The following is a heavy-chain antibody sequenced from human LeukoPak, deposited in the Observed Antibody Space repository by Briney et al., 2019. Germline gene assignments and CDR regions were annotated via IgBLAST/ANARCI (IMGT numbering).Heavy chain of an antibody. CDR1: GFTFSSYW. V-gene: IGHV3-74*01. D-gene: IGHD3-16*01. J-gene: IGHJ3*02. Sequence: GGSLRLSCAASGFTFSSYWMHWVRQAPGKGLVWVSRINTDGSSTSYADSVKGRFTISRDNAKNTLYLQMNSLRAEDTAVYYCERDGILGLGDYPLFDIGAKGKMVTVFS. CDR3: ERDGILGLGDYPLFDI. CDR2: INTDGSST.